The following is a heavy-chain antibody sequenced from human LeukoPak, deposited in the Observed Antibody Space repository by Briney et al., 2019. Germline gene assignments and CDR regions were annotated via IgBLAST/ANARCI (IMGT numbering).Heavy chain of an antibody. CDR1: GFTFSSYS. CDR2: ISSSSSYI. D-gene: IGHD1-26*01. V-gene: IGHV3-21*01. Sequence: GGSLRLSCAASGFTFSSYSMSWVRQAPGKGLEWVSSISSSSSYIYYADSVKGRFTISRDNAKNSLYLQMNSLRAEDTAVYYCARDGSRWEQNFDYWGQGTLVTVSS. J-gene: IGHJ4*02. CDR3: ARDGSRWEQNFDY.